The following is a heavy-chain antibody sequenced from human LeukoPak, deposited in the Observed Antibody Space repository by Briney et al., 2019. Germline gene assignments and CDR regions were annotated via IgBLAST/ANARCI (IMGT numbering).Heavy chain of an antibody. V-gene: IGHV4-59*08. J-gene: IGHJ4*02. CDR2: IYYSGST. CDR3: ASGSSGSYYRFDC. CDR1: GGSISSYY. D-gene: IGHD1-26*01. Sequence: SETLSLTCTVSGGSISSYYWSWIRQPPGKGLEWVGYIYYSGSTNYNPSLKSRVTISLGTSKNQFSLKLTSVTAADTAVYYCASGSSGSYYRFDCWGQGTLVTVSS.